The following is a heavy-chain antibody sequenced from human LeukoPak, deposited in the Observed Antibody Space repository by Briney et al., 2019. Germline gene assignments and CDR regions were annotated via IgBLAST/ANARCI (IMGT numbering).Heavy chain of an antibody. V-gene: IGHV1-69*10. D-gene: IGHD4-23*01. CDR3: ARSLIDYGGSYDAFDI. CDR1: GYTFTSHV. Sequence: GASVKVSCKASGYTFTSHVINWVRQAPAQGLEWMGGITPILGTAKYAQKFQGRVTINADQSTSTAYMELSSLRSEDTAVYYCARSLIDYGGSYDAFDIWGQGTMVTISS. J-gene: IGHJ3*02. CDR2: ITPILGTA.